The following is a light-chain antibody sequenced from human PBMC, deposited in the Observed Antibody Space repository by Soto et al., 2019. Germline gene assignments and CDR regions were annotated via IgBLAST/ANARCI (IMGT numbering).Light chain of an antibody. CDR3: SLYTSENTYV. V-gene: IGLV2-18*01. J-gene: IGLJ1*01. CDR2: EAS. Sequence: QSALTQPPSVSGSPGQSVTISCTGTSTDFVSYNRVSWYQQPPGTAPKLIIYEASNRPSGVPGRFSGSKSGNTASLTISGLQAVDEADYYCSLYTSENTYVFGTGTKLTVL. CDR1: STDFVSYNR.